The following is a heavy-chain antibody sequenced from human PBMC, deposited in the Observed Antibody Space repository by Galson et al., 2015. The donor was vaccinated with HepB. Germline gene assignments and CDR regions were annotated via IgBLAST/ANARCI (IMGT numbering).Heavy chain of an antibody. D-gene: IGHD1-26*01. J-gene: IGHJ5*02. CDR3: ARDSLWDESGSHCDL. CDR2: ISSDGSRK. CDR1: GFILSAYA. V-gene: IGHV3-30-3*01. Sequence: SLRLSCAGSGFILSAYAMHWVRQAPGKGLEWVAVISSDGSRKYYVDSVRGRFTISRDNTKNTLYLQMNGLKSDDMAVYYCARDSLWDESGSHCDLWGQGTLVTVSS.